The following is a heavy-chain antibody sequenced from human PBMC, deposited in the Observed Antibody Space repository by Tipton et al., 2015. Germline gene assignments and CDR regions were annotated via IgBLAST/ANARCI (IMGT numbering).Heavy chain of an antibody. Sequence: LRLSCTVSGGSISSYYWSWIRQPPGKGLEWIGDIYYSGSTNYNPSLKSRVTISVDTSKNQFSLKLSSVTAADPAVYCCARRSLVGQEGLDSWGQGTLVTVSS. CDR2: IYYSGST. CDR1: GGSISSYY. CDR3: ARRSLVGQEGLDS. V-gene: IGHV4-59*12. J-gene: IGHJ4*02. D-gene: IGHD2-8*02.